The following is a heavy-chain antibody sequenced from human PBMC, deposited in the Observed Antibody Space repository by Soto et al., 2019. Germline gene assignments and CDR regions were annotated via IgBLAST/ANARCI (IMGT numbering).Heavy chain of an antibody. Sequence: GECLKISCKGSGYSFTSYWIGWVRQMPGEGLEWMGIIYPGDSDTRYSPSFQGQVTISADKSINTAYLQWSSLKASDTAMYYCARVPGGFCGSTTCYAPFDYWGQGTLVTVSS. CDR3: ARVPGGFCGSTTCYAPFDY. CDR1: GYSFTSYW. V-gene: IGHV5-51*01. CDR2: IYPGDSDT. J-gene: IGHJ4*02. D-gene: IGHD2-2*01.